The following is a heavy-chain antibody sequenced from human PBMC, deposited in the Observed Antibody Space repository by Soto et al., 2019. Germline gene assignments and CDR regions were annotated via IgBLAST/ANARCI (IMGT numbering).Heavy chain of an antibody. V-gene: IGHV1-8*01. CDR1: GYSFTTFD. CDR3: VSRGAGIDY. J-gene: IGHJ4*02. D-gene: IGHD6-13*01. CDR2: MNPRSGDA. Sequence: QVHLEQSGAEVRKPGASVKVSCKTSGYSFTTFDISWVRQATGQGLEWMGWMNPRSGDADYAQKFQGRVTMTRETSITTAYMELSALRSDATAVYYCVSRGAGIDYWGQGTLVTVSS.